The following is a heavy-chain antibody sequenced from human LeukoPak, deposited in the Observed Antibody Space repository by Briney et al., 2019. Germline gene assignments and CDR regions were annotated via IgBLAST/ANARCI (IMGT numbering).Heavy chain of an antibody. V-gene: IGHV3-23*01. Sequence: GGSLRLSCAASGFTFSSYAMSWGRQAPGKGLEWVSAISGSGGSTYYADSVEGRFTISRDNSKNTLYLQMNSLRAEDTAVYYCAKDHVKHIVVVTAIRGLNLFDYWGQGTLVTVSS. J-gene: IGHJ4*02. D-gene: IGHD2-21*02. CDR2: ISGSGGST. CDR3: AKDHVKHIVVVTAIRGLNLFDY. CDR1: GFTFSSYA.